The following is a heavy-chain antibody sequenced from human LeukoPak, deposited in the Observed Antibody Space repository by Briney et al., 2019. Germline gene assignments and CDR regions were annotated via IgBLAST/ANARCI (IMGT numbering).Heavy chain of an antibody. V-gene: IGHV3-20*04. Sequence: GGSLRLSCAASGFTFDDYGMSWVRQGPGKGLEWVSGINWNGGNTGYADSVKGRFTIFRDNAKNSLYLEMDSLRVEDTALYYCARTSDGDWFDPWGQGTLVTVSS. CDR1: GFTFDDYG. CDR2: INWNGGNT. D-gene: IGHD4-17*01. CDR3: ARTSDGDWFDP. J-gene: IGHJ5*02.